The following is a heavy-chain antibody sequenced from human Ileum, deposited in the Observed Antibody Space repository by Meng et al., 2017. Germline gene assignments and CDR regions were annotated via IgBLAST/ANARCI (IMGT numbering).Heavy chain of an antibody. V-gene: IGHV4-30-4*01. J-gene: IGHJ5*02. CDR1: GGSISSGDYY. Sequence: QVQLQESGPGLVKPSQTLSLTCTVSGGSISSGDYYWSWIRQPPGKGLGWIGYIYYSGSTYYNPSLKSRVTISVDTSKNQFSLKLSSVTAADTAVYYCARENTIFGVVWGSWFDPWGQGTLVTVSS. CDR2: IYYSGST. CDR3: ARENTIFGVVWGSWFDP. D-gene: IGHD3-3*01.